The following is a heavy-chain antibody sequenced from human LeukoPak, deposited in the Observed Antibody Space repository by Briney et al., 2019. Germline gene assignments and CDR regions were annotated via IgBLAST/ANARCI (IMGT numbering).Heavy chain of an antibody. V-gene: IGHV1-2*06. D-gene: IGHD6-13*01. CDR3: ARDRLWGIAAAGRLWFDP. J-gene: IGHJ5*02. CDR1: GYTFTGYY. Sequence: ASVKVSCKASGYTFTGYYTHWVRQAPGQGLEWMGRINPNSGGTNYAQKFQGRVTMTRDTSISTAYMELSRLRSDDTAVYYCARDRLWGIAAAGRLWFDPWGQGTLVTVSS. CDR2: INPNSGGT.